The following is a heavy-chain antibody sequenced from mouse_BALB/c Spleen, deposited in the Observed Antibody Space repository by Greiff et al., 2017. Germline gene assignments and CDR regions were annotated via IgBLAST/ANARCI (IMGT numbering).Heavy chain of an antibody. D-gene: IGHD2-3*01. V-gene: IGHV14-3*02. CDR2: IDPANGNT. CDR1: GFNIKDTY. CDR3: ARSLYDGYDWFAY. J-gene: IGHJ3*01. Sequence: VQLKQSGAELVKPGASVKLSCTASGFNIKDTYMHWVKQRPEQGLEWIGRIDPANGNTKYDPKFQGKATITADTSSNTAYLQLSSLTSEDTAVYYCARSLYDGYDWFAYWGQGTLVTVSA.